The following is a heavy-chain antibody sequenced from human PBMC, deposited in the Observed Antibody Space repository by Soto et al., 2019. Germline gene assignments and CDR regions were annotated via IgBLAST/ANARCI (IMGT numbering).Heavy chain of an antibody. CDR2: ISGSGGST. Sequence: EVQLLESGGGLVQPGGSLRLSCAASGFTFSSYAMSWVRQAPGKGLEWVSAISGSGGSTYYADSVKGRFTISRDNSKNTLYLQMNSLRAEDTAVYYCAKDMLVGLEWLPYHYYYMDVWGKGTTATVSS. CDR3: AKDMLVGLEWLPYHYYYMDV. V-gene: IGHV3-23*01. CDR1: GFTFSSYA. D-gene: IGHD3-3*01. J-gene: IGHJ6*03.